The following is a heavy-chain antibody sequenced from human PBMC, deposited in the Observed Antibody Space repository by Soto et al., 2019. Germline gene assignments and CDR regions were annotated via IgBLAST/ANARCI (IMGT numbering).Heavy chain of an antibody. V-gene: IGHV4-59*08. Sequence: SETLSLTCTVSGGSISSYYWSWIRQPPGKGLEWIGYIYYSGSTNYNPSLKSRVTISVDTSKNQFSLKLSSVTAADTAVYYCARLLWSRGDWFDPWGQGSLVTVS. D-gene: IGHD3-10*01. CDR1: GGSISSYY. CDR3: ARLLWSRGDWFDP. J-gene: IGHJ5*02. CDR2: IYYSGST.